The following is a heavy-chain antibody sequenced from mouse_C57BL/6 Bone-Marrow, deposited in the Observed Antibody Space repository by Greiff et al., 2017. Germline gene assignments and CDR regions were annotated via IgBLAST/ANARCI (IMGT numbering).Heavy chain of an antibody. CDR2: IEPENGDT. J-gene: IGHJ2*01. D-gene: IGHD2-1*01. CDR3: TTLSYGIDY. V-gene: IGHV14-4*01. CDR1: GFNIKDDY. Sequence: EVQLQQSGAELVRPGASVKLSCTASGFNIKDDYMHWVKQRPEQGLEWIGWIEPENGDTEYASKFQGKATITADTSSNTAYLQLSSLTSEDTAVYYCTTLSYGIDYWGQGTTLTVSS.